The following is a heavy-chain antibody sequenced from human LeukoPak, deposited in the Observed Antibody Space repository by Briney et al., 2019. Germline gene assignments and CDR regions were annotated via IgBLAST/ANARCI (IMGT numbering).Heavy chain of an antibody. CDR1: GYSISSGYY. CDR2: IYHSGST. J-gene: IGHJ5*02. V-gene: IGHV4-38-2*02. D-gene: IGHD6-13*01. CDR3: ARDGEVLSSSWFWFDP. Sequence: SETLSLTCTVSGYSISSGYYWVWIRQPPGKGLEWIGNIYHSGSTYYNPSLKSRVTISVDTSKNQFSLKVRSVTAADTAVYYCARDGEVLSSSWFWFDPWGQGTLVTVSS.